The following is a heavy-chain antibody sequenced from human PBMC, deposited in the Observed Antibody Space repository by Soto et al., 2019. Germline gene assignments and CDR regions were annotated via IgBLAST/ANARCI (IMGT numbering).Heavy chain of an antibody. CDR1: GFTFSSYW. J-gene: IGHJ4*02. V-gene: IGHV3-74*03. CDR3: ARDLRGSPDY. D-gene: IGHD1-26*01. CDR2: INPDGGTT. Sequence: GGSLRLSCAASGFTFSSYWMNWVRQAPGKGLDWVSLINPDGGTTTYAESVKGRFTIFRDNAKNTVYLQMTSLRVEDTAVYYCARDLRGSPDYWGQGTLVTVSS.